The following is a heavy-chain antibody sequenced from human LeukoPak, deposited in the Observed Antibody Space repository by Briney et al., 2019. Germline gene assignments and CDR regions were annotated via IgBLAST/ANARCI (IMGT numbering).Heavy chain of an antibody. CDR3: AKDLGYYYDSSGYYGFDY. CDR1: GFTFSSYA. D-gene: IGHD3-22*01. J-gene: IGHJ4*02. Sequence: PGGSLRLSCAASGFTFSSYAMSWVRQAPGNGLEWVSAISGSGGSTYYADSVKGRFTISRDNSKNTLYLQMNSLRAEDTAVYYCAKDLGYYYDSSGYYGFDYWGQGTLVTVSS. CDR2: ISGSGGST. V-gene: IGHV3-23*01.